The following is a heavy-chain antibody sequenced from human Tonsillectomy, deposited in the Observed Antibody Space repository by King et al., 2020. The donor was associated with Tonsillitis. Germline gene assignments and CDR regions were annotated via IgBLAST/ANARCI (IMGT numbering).Heavy chain of an antibody. CDR2: MYDSGST. CDR3: ATFRNDTSRKDY. D-gene: IGHD2-8*01. CDR1: GDSIRNYY. Sequence: VQLQESGPGLVKPSETLSLTCTVFGDSIRNYYWSWLRQPPGKGMEWIGYMYDSGSTNYNPTLHSRVTISVDTSTNQFSLKLNSVTAADTAVYYCATFRNDTSRKDYWGQGTLVTVSS. V-gene: IGHV4-4*08. J-gene: IGHJ4*02.